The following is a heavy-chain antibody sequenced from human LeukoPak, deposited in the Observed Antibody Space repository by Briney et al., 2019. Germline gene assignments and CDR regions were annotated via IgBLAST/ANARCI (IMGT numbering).Heavy chain of an antibody. CDR3: AKASSYYDSSGYYYYFDY. CDR1: GFTFSSYA. J-gene: IGHJ4*02. CDR2: ISGSGVST. Sequence: GGSLRLSCAASGFTFSSYAMSWVRQAPGKGLEWVSAISGSGVSTSYADSVKGRFTISRDNSKNTLYLQMNSLRAEGTAVYYCAKASSYYDSSGYYYYFDYWGQGTLVTVSS. V-gene: IGHV3-23*01. D-gene: IGHD3-22*01.